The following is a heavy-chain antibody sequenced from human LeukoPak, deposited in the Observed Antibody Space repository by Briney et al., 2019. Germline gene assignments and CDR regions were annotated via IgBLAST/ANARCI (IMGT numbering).Heavy chain of an antibody. D-gene: IGHD3-22*01. V-gene: IGHV4-30-4*01. J-gene: IGHJ3*02. Sequence: PSETLSLTCTVSGRSISSGDYYSRWLHQPPGKGLEWIGYIYYRGSTYYNPSLKSRVTISVDTSKNQFSLKLSSVTAADTAVYYWARGVEDYYDSSGAFDIWGQGKMVTVSS. CDR1: GRSISSGDYY. CDR2: IYYRGST. CDR3: ARGVEDYYDSSGAFDI.